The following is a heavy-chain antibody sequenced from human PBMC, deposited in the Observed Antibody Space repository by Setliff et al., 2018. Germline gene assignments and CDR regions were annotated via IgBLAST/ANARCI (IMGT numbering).Heavy chain of an antibody. Sequence: GGSLRLSCAASGFTFNAYAMSWVRQAPGKGLEWVSAITFGSLSRYYADSVKGRFTISRDNSKNTLFLEMNSLRTEDTAVYYCAKGQGQYYDSSGYYGRVLGYWGQGTLVTVSS. CDR1: GFTFNAYA. CDR3: AKGQGQYYDSSGYYGRVLGY. CDR2: ITFGSLSR. D-gene: IGHD3-22*01. V-gene: IGHV3-23*01. J-gene: IGHJ4*02.